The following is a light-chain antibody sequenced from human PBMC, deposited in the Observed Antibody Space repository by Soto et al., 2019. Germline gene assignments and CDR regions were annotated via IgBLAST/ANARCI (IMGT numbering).Light chain of an antibody. J-gene: IGKJ4*01. CDR2: AAS. V-gene: IGKV3D-20*01. Sequence: EIVLTQSPATLSLSPGERATLSCGASQSVGRDYLAWYQLKPGLAPRLLIHAASIRATGIPDRFSGSGSGTDFTLIISRLEPKDFAVYFCQQYASSPLTFGGGTEVEIK. CDR1: QSVGRDY. CDR3: QQYASSPLT.